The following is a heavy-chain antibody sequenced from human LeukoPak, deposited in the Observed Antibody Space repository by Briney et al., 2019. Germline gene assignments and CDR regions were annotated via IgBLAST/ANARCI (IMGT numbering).Heavy chain of an antibody. D-gene: IGHD3-10*01. CDR3: ARSYGSGNYFDY. CDR2: IYYSGSA. J-gene: IGHJ4*02. Sequence: PSETLSLTCTVSGGXISTYYCSWIRQPPGKGLEWIGYIYYSGSANYNPSLKSRVTISVDTSKNQFSLKLSSVTAADTAVYYCARSYGSGNYFDYWGQGTLVTVSS. CDR1: GGXISTYY. V-gene: IGHV4-59*01.